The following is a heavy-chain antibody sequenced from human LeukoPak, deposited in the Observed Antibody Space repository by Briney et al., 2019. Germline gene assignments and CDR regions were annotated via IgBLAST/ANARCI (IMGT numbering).Heavy chain of an antibody. V-gene: IGHV1-3*01. D-gene: IGHD4-17*01. CDR2: INAGNGNT. Sequence: GASVKVSCKASGYTFSRYVMHWARQAPGQRLEWMGWINAGNGNTKYSQKFQGRVTITRDTSASTAYMELSSLRSEDTAVYYCASGNDYGNFDYWGQGTLVTVSS. CDR3: ASGNDYGNFDY. J-gene: IGHJ4*02. CDR1: GYTFSRYV.